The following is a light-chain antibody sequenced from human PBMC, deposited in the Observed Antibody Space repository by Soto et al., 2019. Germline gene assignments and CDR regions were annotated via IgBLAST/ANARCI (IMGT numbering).Light chain of an antibody. CDR3: QQRSNWPWT. CDR2: DAS. V-gene: IGKV3-11*01. CDR1: QGVSSY. Sequence: EIVMPQSPDTLSLSQGERATLSFRASQGVSSYLAWYQQKPGQAPRLLIYDASNRATGIPARFSGSGSGTDFTLTISSLEPEDFAVYYCQQRSNWPWTFGQGTKVDIK. J-gene: IGKJ1*01.